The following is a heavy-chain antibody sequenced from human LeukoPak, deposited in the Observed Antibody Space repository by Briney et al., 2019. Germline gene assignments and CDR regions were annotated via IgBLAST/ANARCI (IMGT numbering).Heavy chain of an antibody. J-gene: IGHJ3*01. CDR1: GFTFDDYA. Sequence: PGRSLRLSCAASGFTFDDYAMHWVRQAPGKGLEWVSDISWNSGSIDYADSVKGGFTISRENAKNSLYLQKNRLRAEDTAVYNCAREPCITMLVAHGAFDLCGQGTMLTVSS. D-gene: IGHD3-22*01. CDR3: AREPCITMLVAHGAFDL. CDR2: ISWNSGSI. V-gene: IGHV3-9*01.